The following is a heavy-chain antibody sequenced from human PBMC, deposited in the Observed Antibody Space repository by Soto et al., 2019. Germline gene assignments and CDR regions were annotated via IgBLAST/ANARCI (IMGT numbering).Heavy chain of an antibody. J-gene: IGHJ4*02. V-gene: IGHV3-74*01. CDR1: ELSFSTWW. CDR2: INIDGTST. D-gene: IGHD6-19*01. CDR3: ARGNLAVAVRRLFDY. Sequence: VLLVESGGGLVQPGGSLRLSCETSELSFSTWWMHWVRHAPGRGLVWVSLINIDGTSTDYADSVKGRFTISRDNAKNTLSLHRRNLRAEDTAVYYCARGNLAVAVRRLFDYWGQGTLVTVAA.